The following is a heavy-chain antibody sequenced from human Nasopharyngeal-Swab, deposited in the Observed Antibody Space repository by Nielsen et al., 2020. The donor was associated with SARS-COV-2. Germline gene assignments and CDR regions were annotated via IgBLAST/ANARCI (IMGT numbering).Heavy chain of an antibody. CDR3: ASSPGDTIFGVVITNYYYYYGMDA. Sequence: GESLKISCAASGFTFSSYSMNWVRQAPGKGLEWVSSISSSSSYIYYADSVKGRFTISRDNAKNSLYLQMNSLRAEDTAVYYCASSPGDTIFGVVITNYYYYYGMDAWGQGTTVTVSS. CDR2: ISSSSSYI. D-gene: IGHD3-3*01. CDR1: GFTFSSYS. J-gene: IGHJ6*02. V-gene: IGHV3-21*01.